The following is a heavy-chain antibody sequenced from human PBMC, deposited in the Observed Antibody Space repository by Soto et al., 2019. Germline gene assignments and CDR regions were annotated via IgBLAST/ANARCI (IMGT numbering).Heavy chain of an antibody. V-gene: IGHV4-59*08. Sequence: KASETLSLTCTVSGGSISSYYWSWIRQPPGKGLEWIGYIYYSGSTNYNPSLKSRVTISVDTSKNQFSLKLSSVTAADTAVYYCARHPMYSSSSVDYWGQGTLVTVSS. D-gene: IGHD6-6*01. CDR2: IYYSGST. CDR3: ARHPMYSSSSVDY. J-gene: IGHJ4*02. CDR1: GGSISSYY.